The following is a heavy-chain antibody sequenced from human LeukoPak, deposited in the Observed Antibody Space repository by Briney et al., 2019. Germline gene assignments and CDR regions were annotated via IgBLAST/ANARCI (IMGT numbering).Heavy chain of an antibody. CDR2: IYTTGST. V-gene: IGHV4-61*02. D-gene: IGHD2-21*01. CDR1: GGSISSGTYY. Sequence: SETLSLTCTVSGGSISSGTYYWTWIRQPAGKGLEWIGRIYTTGSTNYNPSLKSRVTMSTDTSKNQFSLKLSSVTAADTAVYYCARVTTGGYCNCWGQGTLVTVSS. CDR3: ARVTTGGYCNC. J-gene: IGHJ4*02.